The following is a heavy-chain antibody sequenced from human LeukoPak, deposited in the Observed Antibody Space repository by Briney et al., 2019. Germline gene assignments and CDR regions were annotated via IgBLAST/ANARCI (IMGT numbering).Heavy chain of an antibody. CDR2: ISASSSFI. V-gene: IGHV3-21*01. CDR3: AAAPELPGWFDP. J-gene: IGHJ5*02. D-gene: IGHD1-14*01. CDR1: GFTLSGYN. Sequence: GGSLRLSCASGFTLSGYNMNWVRQAPGKGLEWVASISASSSFIYYSDSVRGRFTISGDNPKKSLYLQMNNLRVEDTAVYFCAAAPELPGWFDPWGQGTLVTVSS.